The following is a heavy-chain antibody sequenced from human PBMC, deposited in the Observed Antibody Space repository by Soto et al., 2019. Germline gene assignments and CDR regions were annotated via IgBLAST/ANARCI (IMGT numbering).Heavy chain of an antibody. Sequence: PGGSLRLSCAASGFTFSDAWMNWVRQAPGKGLEWVARIKSKSYGGTTDYPAPVKGRFTISRDDSKSTLYLQMNNLETEDTAVYYCTTGYADAKHDSYWGQGSLVTVSS. D-gene: IGHD5-12*01. J-gene: IGHJ4*02. CDR2: IKSKSYGGTT. V-gene: IGHV3-15*01. CDR1: GFTFSDAW. CDR3: TTGYADAKHDSY.